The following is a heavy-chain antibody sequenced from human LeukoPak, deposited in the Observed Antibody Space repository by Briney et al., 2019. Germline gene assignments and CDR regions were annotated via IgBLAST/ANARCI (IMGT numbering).Heavy chain of an antibody. CDR1: GFTFSSYA. J-gene: IGHJ5*02. CDR2: ISYDGSNK. D-gene: IGHD2-15*01. CDR3: ARETRAAFDH. Sequence: GGSLRLSCAASGFTFSSYAMHWVRQAPGKGLEWVAVISYDGSNKYYADSVKGRFTISRDNSKNTLYLQMNSLRAEDTAVYYCARETRAAFDHWGQGTLVTVSS. V-gene: IGHV3-30*04.